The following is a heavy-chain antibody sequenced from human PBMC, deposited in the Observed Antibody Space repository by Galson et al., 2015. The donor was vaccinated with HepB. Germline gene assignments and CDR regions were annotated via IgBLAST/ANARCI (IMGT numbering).Heavy chain of an antibody. CDR1: GFTFSSYG. V-gene: IGHV3-33*01. J-gene: IGHJ4*02. Sequence: SLRLSCAASGFTFSSYGMHWVRQAPGKGLEWVAVIWYDGSNKYYADSVKGRFTISRDNSKNTLYLQMNSLRAEDTAVYYCARVPGGSSSSRNGYYWGQGTLVTVSS. CDR3: ARVPGGSSSSRNGYY. CDR2: IWYDGSNK. D-gene: IGHD6-13*01.